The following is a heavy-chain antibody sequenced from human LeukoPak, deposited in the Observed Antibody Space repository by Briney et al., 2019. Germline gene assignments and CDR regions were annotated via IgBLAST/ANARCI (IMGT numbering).Heavy chain of an antibody. Sequence: SETLSLTCTVSGGSISSYYWTWIRQPAGKGLEWIGRIYPSGSTGFNPSLKSRVTMSVDTSKKLFSLKLKSVTAADTAVYYCARDGSSWPFFEYWGQGILVTVSS. CDR1: GGSISSYY. CDR2: IYPSGST. CDR3: ARDGSSWPFFEY. V-gene: IGHV4-4*07. D-gene: IGHD6-13*01. J-gene: IGHJ4*02.